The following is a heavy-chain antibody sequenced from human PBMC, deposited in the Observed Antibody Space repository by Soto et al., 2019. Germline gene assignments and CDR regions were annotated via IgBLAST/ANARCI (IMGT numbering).Heavy chain of an antibody. Sequence: PGGSLRLSCAASGFTFSSYSMNWVRQAPGKGLEWVSSISSSSSYIYYADSVKGRFTISRDNAKNSLYLQMNSLRAEDTAVYYCARVPKTAEKVGYSSSQGNYWGQGTLVTVSS. CDR2: ISSSSSYI. D-gene: IGHD6-6*01. CDR3: ARVPKTAEKVGYSSSQGNY. V-gene: IGHV3-21*01. J-gene: IGHJ4*02. CDR1: GFTFSSYS.